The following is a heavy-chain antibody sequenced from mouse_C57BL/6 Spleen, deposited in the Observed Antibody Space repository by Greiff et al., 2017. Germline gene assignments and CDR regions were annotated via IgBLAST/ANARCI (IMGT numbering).Heavy chain of an antibody. J-gene: IGHJ1*03. CDR2: INPYNGDT. D-gene: IGHD1-1*01. Sequence: DVQLVESGPELVKPGDSVKISCKASGYSFTGYFMNWVMQSHGKSLEWIGRINPYNGDTFYNQKFKGKATLTVDKSSSTAHMELRSLTSEDSAVYYCARDYYGSSGYFDVWGTGTTVTVSS. V-gene: IGHV1-20*01. CDR3: ARDYYGSSGYFDV. CDR1: GYSFTGYF.